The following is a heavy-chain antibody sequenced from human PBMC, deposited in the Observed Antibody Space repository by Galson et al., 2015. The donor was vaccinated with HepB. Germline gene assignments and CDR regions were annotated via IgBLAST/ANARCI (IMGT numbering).Heavy chain of an antibody. CDR1: GVSLSSSSNY. D-gene: IGHD6-19*01. Sequence: SETLSLTCTVSGVSLSSSSNYWGWIRQPPGRGLEWIGTVFRTGSTYYNPSINGRVSLSFDTSKNQISLEMTSVTAADTAVYYCARHLSGRVAGRSPLDYWGQGILVSVSS. J-gene: IGHJ4*02. V-gene: IGHV4-39*01. CDR3: ARHLSGRVAGRSPLDY. CDR2: VFRTGST.